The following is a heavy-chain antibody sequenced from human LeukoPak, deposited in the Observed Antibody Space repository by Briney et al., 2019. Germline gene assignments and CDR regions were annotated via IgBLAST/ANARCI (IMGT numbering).Heavy chain of an antibody. CDR2: INQDGSGK. V-gene: IGHV3-7*04. CDR3: ARDFTSTYGLDY. J-gene: IGHJ4*02. Sequence: GGSLRLSCAASGFTFSSCWMSWVRQAPGKGMEWVANINQDGSGKYYVDSVKGRFTISRDNAKNSLYLQMNSLRAEDTAVYYCARDFTSTYGLDYWGQGTLVTVSS. CDR1: GFTFSSCW. D-gene: IGHD3-10*01.